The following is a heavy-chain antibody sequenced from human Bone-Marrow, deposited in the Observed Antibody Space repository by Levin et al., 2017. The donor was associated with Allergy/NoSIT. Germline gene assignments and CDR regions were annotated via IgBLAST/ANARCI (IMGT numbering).Heavy chain of an antibody. CDR1: GGSISSSNW. CDR3: ARGIYYAIFGVVIISGAFDI. Sequence: SETLSLTCAVSGGSISSSNWWSWVRQPPGKGLEWIGEIYHSGSTNYNPSLKSRVTISVDKSKNQFSLKLSSVTAADTAVYYCARGIYYAIFGVVIISGAFDIWGQGTMVTVSS. J-gene: IGHJ3*02. CDR2: IYHSGST. V-gene: IGHV4-4*02. D-gene: IGHD3-3*01.